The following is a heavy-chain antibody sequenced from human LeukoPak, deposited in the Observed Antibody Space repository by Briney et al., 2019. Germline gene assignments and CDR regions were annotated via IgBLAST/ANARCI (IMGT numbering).Heavy chain of an antibody. CDR2: ISYDGSNK. D-gene: IGHD6-13*01. CDR3: AKDHIAAAGTLQH. V-gene: IGHV3-30*18. Sequence: PGGSLRLSCAASGFTFSSYGMHWVRQAPGKGLEWVAVISYDGSNKYYADPVKGRFTISRDNSKNTLYLQMNSLRAEDTAVYYCAKDHIAAAGTLQHWGQGTLVTVSS. J-gene: IGHJ1*01. CDR1: GFTFSSYG.